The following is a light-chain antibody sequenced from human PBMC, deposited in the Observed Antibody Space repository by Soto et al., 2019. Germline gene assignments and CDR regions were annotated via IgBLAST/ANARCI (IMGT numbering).Light chain of an antibody. J-gene: IGKJ2*02. V-gene: IGKV3-20*01. Sequence: ETVLTQSLGTLSLSPGERATLSCRASQSVPSFSLAWYQQKPGQSPRLLIYGSSSRATGIPDRFSGSGFGADFTLTIRRVEPEDCAVYYCQQYGNSPGTFGQGTKLEIK. CDR3: QQYGNSPGT. CDR2: GSS. CDR1: QSVPSFS.